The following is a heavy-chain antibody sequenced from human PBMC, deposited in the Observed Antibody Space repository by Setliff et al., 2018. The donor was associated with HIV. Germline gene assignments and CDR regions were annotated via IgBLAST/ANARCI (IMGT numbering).Heavy chain of an antibody. J-gene: IGHJ4*02. CDR1: GYSFPTYW. V-gene: IGHV5-51*01. Sequence: PGESLKISCKGSGYSFPTYWIAWVRQMPGKGLEWMGVIYPDESDSRYSPSFRGQVTISADKSINTAYLQWSSLKASDTAMYYCARVDMGSYYDSSGYSHLDHWGQGTLVTVPQ. CDR2: IYPDESDS. CDR3: ARVDMGSYYDSSGYSHLDH. D-gene: IGHD3-22*01.